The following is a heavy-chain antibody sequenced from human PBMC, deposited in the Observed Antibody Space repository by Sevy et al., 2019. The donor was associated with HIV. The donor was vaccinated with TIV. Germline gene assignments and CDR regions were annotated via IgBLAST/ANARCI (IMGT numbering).Heavy chain of an antibody. V-gene: IGHV3-49*04. CDR2: IRSKAYGGTT. Sequence: GSLRLSCTSSGFTFGDYAMIWVRQAPGKGLEWVGFIRSKAYGGTTEYAASVRGRFTISRDDFKSIAYLQMNSLKTEDTAVYYCTRDRGDRGFDYWGQGTLVTVSS. D-gene: IGHD3-10*01. CDR1: GFTFGDYA. J-gene: IGHJ4*02. CDR3: TRDRGDRGFDY.